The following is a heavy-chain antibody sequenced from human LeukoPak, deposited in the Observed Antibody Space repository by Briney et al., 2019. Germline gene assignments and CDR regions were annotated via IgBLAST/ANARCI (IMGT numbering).Heavy chain of an antibody. V-gene: IGHV4-39*07. J-gene: IGHJ4*02. D-gene: IGHD3-10*01. CDR2: TYYSGSP. CDR3: ARSYFGSGTFNGFDY. CDR1: GASISSNSYS. Sequence: PSETLSLTCTVSGASISSNSYSWGWIRQPPGKGLEWIGSTYYSGSPYYNPSLKSRVTISLDKSRNQFSLNLNSVSAADTAVYYCARSYFGSGTFNGFDYWGQGTLVTVSS.